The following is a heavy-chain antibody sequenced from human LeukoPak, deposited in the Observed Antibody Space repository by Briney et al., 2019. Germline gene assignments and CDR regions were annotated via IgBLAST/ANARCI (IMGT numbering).Heavy chain of an antibody. CDR1: GFTFSSYT. CDR3: ARGQGLQLKSGSDY. Sequence: GGSLILSCAASGFTFSSYTMNWVRQAPGKGLEWVSSISSSSNYIYYADSVKGRFTISRDNAKNSLFLQMNSPRAEDTAVYYCARGQGLQLKSGSDYWGQGTLVTVSS. V-gene: IGHV3-21*01. CDR2: ISSSSNYI. J-gene: IGHJ4*02. D-gene: IGHD5-24*01.